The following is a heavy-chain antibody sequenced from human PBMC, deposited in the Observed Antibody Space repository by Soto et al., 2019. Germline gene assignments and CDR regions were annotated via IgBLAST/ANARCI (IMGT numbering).Heavy chain of an antibody. V-gene: IGHV3-23*01. CDR3: VKGGASYTSCWYAN. CDR1: GFSFSNYA. D-gene: IGHD6-13*01. Sequence: DVQLLESGGGLVQPGGSLTLSCAASGFSFSNYAMHWVRQAPGKGLEWVSTIKDSGDDTYYLYSVRGRFTISRDNSKNTLYLQMTSLRAEDTALYHCVKGGASYTSCWYANWGQGMLVTVSS. J-gene: IGHJ4*02. CDR2: IKDSGDDT.